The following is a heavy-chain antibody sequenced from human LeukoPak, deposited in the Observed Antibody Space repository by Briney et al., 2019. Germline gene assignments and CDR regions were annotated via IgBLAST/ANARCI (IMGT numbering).Heavy chain of an antibody. V-gene: IGHV3-48*01. CDR1: GFTFSSYS. D-gene: IGHD6-13*01. J-gene: IGHJ6*03. CDR3: ARGIAAARIYYYYMDV. CDR2: ISSSSTTI. Sequence: PPGGSLRLSCAASGFTFSSYSMNWVRQAPGKGLEWVSYISSSSTTIYYADSVKGRFTISRDNAKNPLYLQMNSLRAEDTAVYYCARGIAAARIYYYYMDVWGKGTTVTVSS.